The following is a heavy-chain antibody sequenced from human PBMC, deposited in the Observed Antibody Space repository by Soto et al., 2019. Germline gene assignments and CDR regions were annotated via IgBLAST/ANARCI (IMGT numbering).Heavy chain of an antibody. D-gene: IGHD3-22*01. J-gene: IGHJ4*02. CDR3: ARETLESYYYDSSGLNY. CDR2: ISYDGSNK. Sequence: QVQLVESGGGVVQPGRSLRLSCAASGFTFSTYDMHWVRQAPGKGLEWVAVISYDGSNKYYADSVKGRFTISRDNSKNTLYVQMNSLRAEDTAVYYCARETLESYYYDSSGLNYWGQGTLVTVSS. CDR1: GFTFSTYD. V-gene: IGHV3-30-3*01.